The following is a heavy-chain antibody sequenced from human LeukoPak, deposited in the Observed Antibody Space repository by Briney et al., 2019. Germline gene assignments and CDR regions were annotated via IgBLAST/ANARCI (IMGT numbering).Heavy chain of an antibody. CDR1: GYTFTSYG. D-gene: IGHD3-10*01. J-gene: IGHJ6*03. CDR2: ISAYNGNT. Sequence: ASVKVSCKASGYTFTSYGISWVRQAPGQGLEWMGWISAYNGNTNYAQKLQGRVTMTTDTSTSTAYMELRSLRSDDTAVYYCAGTYYYGSGSYFTRGSAHYYYYYMDVWGKGTTVTVSS. V-gene: IGHV1-18*01. CDR3: AGTYYYGSGSYFTRGSAHYYYYYMDV.